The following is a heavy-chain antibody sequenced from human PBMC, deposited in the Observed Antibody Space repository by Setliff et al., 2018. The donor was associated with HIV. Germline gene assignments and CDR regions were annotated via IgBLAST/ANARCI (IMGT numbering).Heavy chain of an antibody. CDR1: GGSISSSNW. CDR2: IYYTGIP. Sequence: KPSETLSLTCAVSGGSISSSNWWSWIRQPPGKGLEWIGLIYYTGIPTYNTSLKSRVTMSVDRSKNQFSLRLTSVTAADTAMYYCARVARVHPFDPWGQGTLVTVSS. CDR3: ARVARVHPFDP. V-gene: IGHV4-28*03. J-gene: IGHJ5*02.